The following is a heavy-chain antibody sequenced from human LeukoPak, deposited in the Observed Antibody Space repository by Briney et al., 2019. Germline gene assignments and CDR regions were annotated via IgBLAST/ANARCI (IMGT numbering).Heavy chain of an antibody. V-gene: IGHV4-31*03. CDR2: IYYSGST. D-gene: IGHD6-13*01. CDR3: ARESEGWAAAGGIDY. Sequence: PSETLSLTCTVSGGSISSGGYYWSWIRQHPGKGLEWIGYIYYSGSTYYNPSLKSRVTISVDTSKNQFSLKLSSVTAADTAVYYCARESEGWAAAGGIDYWGQGTLVTVSS. CDR1: GGSISSGGYY. J-gene: IGHJ4*02.